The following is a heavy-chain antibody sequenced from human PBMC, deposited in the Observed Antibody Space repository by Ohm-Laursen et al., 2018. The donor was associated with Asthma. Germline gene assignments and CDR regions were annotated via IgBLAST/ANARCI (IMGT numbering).Heavy chain of an antibody. D-gene: IGHD3-10*01. CDR1: GFTFRSYA. J-gene: IGHJ4*02. Sequence: SLRLSCAASGFTFRSYAMHWVRQAPGKGLEWVAVGGSYYDGGLKYYADSVNGRFTVSRDDSKNTLYLQMNSLRPEDTAVYYCARVFMVRGVLDYWGQGTLVTVSS. CDR3: ARVFMVRGVLDY. V-gene: IGHV3-30-3*01. CDR2: GGSYYDGGLK.